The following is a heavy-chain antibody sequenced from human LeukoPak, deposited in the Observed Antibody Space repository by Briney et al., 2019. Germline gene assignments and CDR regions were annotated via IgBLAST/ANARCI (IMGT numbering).Heavy chain of an antibody. CDR1: GFTFRSYD. CDR2: ISNSGLYI. V-gene: IGHV3-21*01. CDR3: ARHMTPESTTPYYYGMDV. Sequence: GGSLRLSCAASGFTFRSYDMSWVRQAPGKGLEWVSSISNSGLYIFYADSVKGRFTMSRDNGKNSLFLQMNSLRAEDTAVYFCARHMTPESTTPYYYGMDVWGQGTTVTVSS. D-gene: IGHD2-15*01. J-gene: IGHJ6*02.